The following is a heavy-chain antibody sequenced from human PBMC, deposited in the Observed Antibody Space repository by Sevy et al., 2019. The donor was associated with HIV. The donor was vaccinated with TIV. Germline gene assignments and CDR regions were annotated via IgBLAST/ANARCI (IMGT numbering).Heavy chain of an antibody. CDR3: AKDILGWAFDY. V-gene: IGHV3-23*01. D-gene: IGHD3-3*01. CDR2: IRGGDDTT. J-gene: IGHJ4*01. Sequence: GGSLRLSCAASGFGLNGNAMSWVRQAPGKGLEWVAAIRGGDDTTHYGDSVKGRFTISRDSFKNILYLQMDSLRVEDTAVYYCAKDILGWAFDYWGHGTLVTVSS. CDR1: GFGLNGNA.